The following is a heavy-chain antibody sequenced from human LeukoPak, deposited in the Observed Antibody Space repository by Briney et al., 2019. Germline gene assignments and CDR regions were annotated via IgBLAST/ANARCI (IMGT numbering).Heavy chain of an antibody. D-gene: IGHD5-12*01. CDR1: GFTFSSYW. CDR2: INSDGSST. CDR3: ARAGGYDFKGEDYFDY. V-gene: IGHV3-74*01. Sequence: GGSLRLSCAASGFTFSSYWMHWVRQAPGKGLVWVSRINSDGSSTSYADSVKGRFTISRDNAKNTLYLQMNSLRAEDTAVYYCARAGGYDFKGEDYFDYWGQGTLVTVSS. J-gene: IGHJ4*02.